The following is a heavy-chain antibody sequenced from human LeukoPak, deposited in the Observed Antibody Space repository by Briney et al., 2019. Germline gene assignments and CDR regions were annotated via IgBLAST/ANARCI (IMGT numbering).Heavy chain of an antibody. J-gene: IGHJ6*03. CDR1: GGSIRDFY. Sequence: SETLSLTCTVSGGSIRDFYWGWIRQSPQRRLEFIGYIQNSGSAEYNPSLKSRVTISVDTSKSQLSLKLKSVTAADTAVYYCASLAVPFGWYGGSYYWYMDVWGKGTTVTVSS. D-gene: IGHD6-19*01. V-gene: IGHV4-59*01. CDR3: ASLAVPFGWYGGSYYWYMDV. CDR2: IQNSGSA.